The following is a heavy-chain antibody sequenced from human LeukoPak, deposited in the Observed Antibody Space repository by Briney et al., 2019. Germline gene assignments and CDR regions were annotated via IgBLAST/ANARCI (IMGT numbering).Heavy chain of an antibody. D-gene: IGHD5-18*01. CDR1: GGSTSSSDYY. Sequence: SETLSLTCAVSGGSTSSSDYYWGWIRQPPGKGLEWIGSIYYSGNTYYNPSLKSRITISVDTSQNQFSLKLSSVSAADTAVYYCARRPNRVYSFIYQGAFDIWGQGTMVTVSS. J-gene: IGHJ3*02. V-gene: IGHV4-39*01. CDR2: IYYSGNT. CDR3: ARRPNRVYSFIYQGAFDI.